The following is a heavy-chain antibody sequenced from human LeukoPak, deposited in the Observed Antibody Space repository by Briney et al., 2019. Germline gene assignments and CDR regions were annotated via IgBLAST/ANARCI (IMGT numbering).Heavy chain of an antibody. D-gene: IGHD3-3*01. CDR1: GGSISSGSYY. V-gene: IGHV4-61*02. Sequence: SETLSLTCTVSGGSISSGSYYWSWIRQPAGKGLEWIGRIYTSGSANYNPSLKSRVTISVDTSKNQFSLKLSSVTAADTAVYYCARGSPSVIFGVVDLSNWFDPWGQGTLVTVSS. CDR3: ARGSPSVIFGVVDLSNWFDP. J-gene: IGHJ5*02. CDR2: IYTSGSA.